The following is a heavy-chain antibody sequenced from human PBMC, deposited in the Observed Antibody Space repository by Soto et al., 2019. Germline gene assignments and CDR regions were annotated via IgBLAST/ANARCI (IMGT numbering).Heavy chain of an antibody. CDR3: ARGPPGLYSSSSGVDFDY. D-gene: IGHD6-6*01. CDR1: GFTFRNYG. V-gene: IGHV3-30*03. Sequence: QVQLVESGGGVVQPGRSLRLSCGASGFTFRNYGMHWVRQGPGKGLEWVAIMSYDGSKQYYADSVKGRFTISRDNSRNTLYLEMNSLRAEDTAVYYCARGPPGLYSSSSGVDFDYWGQGTLVTVSS. J-gene: IGHJ4*02. CDR2: MSYDGSKQ.